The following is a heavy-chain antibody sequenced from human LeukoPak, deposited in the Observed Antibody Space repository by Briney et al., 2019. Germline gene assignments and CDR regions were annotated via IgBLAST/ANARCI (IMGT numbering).Heavy chain of an antibody. CDR3: ATEGEEWTNFDY. D-gene: IGHD3-3*01. V-gene: IGHV3-30*04. J-gene: IGHJ4*02. CDR1: GITFSTTG. Sequence: GASLRLSCAVSGITFSTTGLHWVRQAPGKGLEWVAMISPDGSTTFYTDSMKGRLTISRDNSNNTLYLQMNSLRLEDTALYYCATEGEEWTNFDYWGQGTLVTVPS. CDR2: ISPDGSTT.